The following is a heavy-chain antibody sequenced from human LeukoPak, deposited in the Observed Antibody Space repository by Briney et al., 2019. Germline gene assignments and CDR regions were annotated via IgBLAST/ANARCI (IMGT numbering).Heavy chain of an antibody. V-gene: IGHV1-18*01. Sequence: ASVKVSCKASGGTFSSYAISWVRQAPGQGLEWMGWISAYNGNTNYAQKLQGRVTMTTDTSTSTAYMELRSLRSDDTAVYYCARDVLFAPDYWGQGTLVTVSS. CDR1: GGTFSSYA. J-gene: IGHJ4*02. CDR2: ISAYNGNT. D-gene: IGHD2-15*01. CDR3: ARDVLFAPDY.